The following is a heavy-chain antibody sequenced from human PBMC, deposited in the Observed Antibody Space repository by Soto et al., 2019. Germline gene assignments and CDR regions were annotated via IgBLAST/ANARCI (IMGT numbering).Heavy chain of an antibody. V-gene: IGHV4-39*01. D-gene: IGHD6-19*01. J-gene: IGHJ4*02. CDR1: GGSISSTNYH. CDR2: ISYRGNT. Sequence: QLQLQESGPGLVKPSETLSITCTVSGGSISSTNYHWGWIRQPPGKGLEWIATISYRGNTFYNPSLKSRVTISVDTSKSQFSLKLNSVTAADTAVYYCATSSSGWYGNFDYWGQGTLVTVSS. CDR3: ATSSSGWYGNFDY.